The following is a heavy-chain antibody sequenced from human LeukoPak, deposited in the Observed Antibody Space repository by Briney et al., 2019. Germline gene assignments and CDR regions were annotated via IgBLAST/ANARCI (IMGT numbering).Heavy chain of an antibody. CDR1: GFTFSSYA. V-gene: IGHV3-23*01. CDR2: ISGSCGST. D-gene: IGHD6-13*01. J-gene: IGHJ4*02. Sequence: GGSLRLSCAASGFTFSSYAMGWVRQAPGKGLEWVSAISGSCGSTYYADSVKGRFTISRDNSKNTLYLQMNSLRAEDTAVYYCAKDHRPGIAAAGTGGFDYWGQGTLVTVSS. CDR3: AKDHRPGIAAAGTGGFDY.